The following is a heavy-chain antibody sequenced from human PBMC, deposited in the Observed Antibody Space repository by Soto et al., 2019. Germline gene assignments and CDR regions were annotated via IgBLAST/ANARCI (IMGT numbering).Heavy chain of an antibody. D-gene: IGHD6-13*01. CDR1: GGSISSSNW. CDR2: IYHSGST. Sequence: PSETLSLTCAVSGGSISSSNWWSRVRQPPGKGLEWIGEIYHSGSTNYNPSLKSRVTISVDKSKNQFSLKLSSVTAADTAVYYCARGLSSSWADYYYYGMDGWGQGNTVTVSS. CDR3: ARGLSSSWADYYYYGMDG. V-gene: IGHV4-4*02. J-gene: IGHJ6*02.